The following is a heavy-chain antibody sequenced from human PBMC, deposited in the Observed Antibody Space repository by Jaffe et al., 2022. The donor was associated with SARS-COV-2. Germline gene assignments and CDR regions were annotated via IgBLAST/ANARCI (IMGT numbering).Heavy chain of an antibody. CDR1: GDSVSNSSVS. CDR2: TNYRSKWNS. J-gene: IGHJ2*01. V-gene: IGHV6-1*01. CDR3: VRDSNWRLDL. Sequence: QVQLQQSGPGLVKPSQTLLLSCALSGDSVSNSSVSWNWIRQSPSRGLEWLGRTNYRSKWNSHYAASVESRIIINGDTSKNEFSLQLNSVTLEDTAVYYCVRDSNWRLDLWGRGTLVTVSS. D-gene: IGHD4-4*01.